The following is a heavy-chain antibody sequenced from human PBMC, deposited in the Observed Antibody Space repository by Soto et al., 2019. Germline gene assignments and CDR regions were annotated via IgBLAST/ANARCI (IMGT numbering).Heavy chain of an antibody. Sequence: QLQLQESGPGLVKPSETLSLTCTVSGGSISSSLYYWGWIRQPPGKGLEWIGSIYYIGTTYYNPALKVRVTISVGPAKNHFSLRLSSVTAADTAVYYCARSRSGSWYYFDHWGQGTLVTVSS. CDR1: GGSISSSLYY. J-gene: IGHJ4*02. CDR3: ARSRSGSWYYFDH. D-gene: IGHD6-13*01. CDR2: IYYIGTT. V-gene: IGHV4-39*02.